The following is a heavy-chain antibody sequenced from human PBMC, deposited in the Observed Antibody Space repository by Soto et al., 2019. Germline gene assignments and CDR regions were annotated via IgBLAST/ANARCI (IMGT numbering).Heavy chain of an antibody. Sequence: EVQLVESGGGSIQPGGSLRLSCAASGFTVSRNYMSWVRQAPGKGLEWVSVIYSGGSTYYADSVKGRFTISRDNSRNTLSLQMNSLRAEDTAVYYCARDRPGGPLLFGYWGQGALVTVSS. V-gene: IGHV3-53*01. J-gene: IGHJ4*02. CDR3: ARDRPGGPLLFGY. CDR2: IYSGGST. D-gene: IGHD6-6*01. CDR1: GFTVSRNY.